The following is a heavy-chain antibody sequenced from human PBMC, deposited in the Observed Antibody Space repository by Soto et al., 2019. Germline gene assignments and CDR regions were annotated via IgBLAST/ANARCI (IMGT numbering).Heavy chain of an antibody. CDR1: GFRFSDYP. Sequence: PGVSLSLSCVGSGFRFSDYPLNWVRQAPGKGLEWVSAISGSGGSTYYADSVKGRFTISRDNSKNTLYLQMDSLRAEDKAVYYCAVLPTDYYYYYGMDVWGQGTTVTVSS. CDR2: ISGSGGST. V-gene: IGHV3-23*01. J-gene: IGHJ6*02. CDR3: AVLPTDYYYYYGMDV.